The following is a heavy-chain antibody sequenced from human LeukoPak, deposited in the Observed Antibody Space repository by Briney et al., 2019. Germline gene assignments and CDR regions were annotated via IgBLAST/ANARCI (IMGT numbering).Heavy chain of an antibody. CDR3: ARYSSGWSAFDI. V-gene: IGHV1-3*01. Sequence: ASVKVSCKASGYIFTSYAMHWVRQAPGQRLEWMGWINAGNGNTKYSQKFQGTVTITRDTSASTAYMEVSSLRSEDTAVYYCARYSSGWSAFDIWGQGTMVTVSS. CDR1: GYIFTSYA. CDR2: INAGNGNT. J-gene: IGHJ3*02. D-gene: IGHD6-19*01.